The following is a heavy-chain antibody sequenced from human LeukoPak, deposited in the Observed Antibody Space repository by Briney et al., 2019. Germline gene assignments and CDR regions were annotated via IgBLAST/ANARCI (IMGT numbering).Heavy chain of an antibody. CDR3: TRGSGSYEFDY. V-gene: IGHV4-4*07. J-gene: IGHJ4*02. CDR2: VYSSGST. CDR1: GDSVSSYF. D-gene: IGHD1-26*01. Sequence: SETLSLTCTVSGDSVSSYFWNWMRQPAGKALEWIGRVYSSGSTNYNPSLKSRVTMSVDTSKNQFSLKLTSVTAADTAVYYCTRGSGSYEFDYWGQGTLVTVSS.